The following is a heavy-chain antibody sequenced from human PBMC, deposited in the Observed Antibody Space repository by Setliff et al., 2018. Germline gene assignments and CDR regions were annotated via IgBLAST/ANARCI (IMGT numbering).Heavy chain of an antibody. V-gene: IGHV1-3*01. Sequence: ASVKVSCKASGGTFSSYAISWVRQAPGQRLEWMGWINAGNGNTKYSQKFQGRVTITRDTSASTAYMELSSLRSEDTAVYYCARGATVVIYYYMDVWGKGTTVTV. CDR3: ARGATVVIYYYMDV. D-gene: IGHD4-17*01. CDR2: INAGNGNT. J-gene: IGHJ6*03. CDR1: GGTFSSYA.